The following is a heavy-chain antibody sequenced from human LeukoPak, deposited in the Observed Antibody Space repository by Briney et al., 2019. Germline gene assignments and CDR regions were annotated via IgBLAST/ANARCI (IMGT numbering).Heavy chain of an antibody. CDR2: IYSGGST. CDR1: GFTVSSTY. V-gene: IGHV3-53*01. J-gene: IGHJ4*02. Sequence: PGGSLRLSCAASGFTVSSTYMSWVRQAPGKGLEWVSVIYSGGSTYYADSVKGRFTISRDNSKNTLYLQMNSLRVDDTAVYYCARDWYHAIDYWGQGTLVTVSS. D-gene: IGHD2-2*01. CDR3: ARDWYHAIDY.